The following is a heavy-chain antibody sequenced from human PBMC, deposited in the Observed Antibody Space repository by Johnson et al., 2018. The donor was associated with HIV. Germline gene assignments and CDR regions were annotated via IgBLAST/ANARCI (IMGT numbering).Heavy chain of an antibody. CDR1: GFTFSSYG. D-gene: IGHD4-23*01. CDR3: ARDSGGNYGAFDI. J-gene: IGHJ3*02. CDR2: ISPNGIST. Sequence: VQLVESGGGVVQPGGSLRLSCAASGFTFSSYGMHWVRQAPGKGLQYVSGISPNGISTYYANSVIGRFTISRDNAKNTVFLQMRRLRADDMAVYYCARDSGGNYGAFDIWGQGTMVTVSS. V-gene: IGHV3-64*01.